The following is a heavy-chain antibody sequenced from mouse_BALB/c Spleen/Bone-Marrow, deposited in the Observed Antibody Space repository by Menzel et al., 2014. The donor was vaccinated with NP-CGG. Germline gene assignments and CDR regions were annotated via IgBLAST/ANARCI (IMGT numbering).Heavy chain of an antibody. CDR2: IRLKSNNYAT. CDR3: TTGFAY. Sequence: EVQGVESGGGLVQPGGSMKLSCVASGFTFSNYWMNWVRQSPEKGLEWVAEIRLKSNNYATHYAESVKGRFTISRDDSKSGVYLQMNNLRAEDTGIYYCTTGFAYWGQGTLVTVSA. V-gene: IGHV6-6*02. CDR1: GFTFSNYW. J-gene: IGHJ3*01.